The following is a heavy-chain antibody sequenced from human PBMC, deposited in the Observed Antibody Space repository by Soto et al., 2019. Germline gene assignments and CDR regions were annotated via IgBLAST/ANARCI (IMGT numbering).Heavy chain of an antibody. D-gene: IGHD5-18*01. V-gene: IGHV3-23*01. CDR1: GFTFSSYA. J-gene: IGHJ2*01. CDR3: AKDLIGYSYGPYWYFDL. Sequence: GGSLRLSCAASGFTFSSYAMSWVRQAPGKGLEWVSAISGSGGSTYYADSVKGRFTISRDNSKSTLYLQMNSLRAEDTAVYYCAKDLIGYSYGPYWYFDLWGRGTLVTVSS. CDR2: ISGSGGST.